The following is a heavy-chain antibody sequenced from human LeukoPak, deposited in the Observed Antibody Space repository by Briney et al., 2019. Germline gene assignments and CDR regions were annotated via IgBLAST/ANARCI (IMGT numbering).Heavy chain of an antibody. D-gene: IGHD1-1*01. CDR2: IYHRGNT. Sequence: SEILSHTRGVSGYSIRSGYYWAWVRPSPGKGLEWIGSIYHRGNTLYNPSLKSRVTISVDTSKNHLSLELTSVTGADTAVYFCARAPSGIATTGNYYYYYYMDVWGKGTTVTVSS. J-gene: IGHJ6*03. V-gene: IGHV4-38-2*01. CDR1: GYSIRSGYY. CDR3: ARAPSGIATTGNYYYYYYMDV.